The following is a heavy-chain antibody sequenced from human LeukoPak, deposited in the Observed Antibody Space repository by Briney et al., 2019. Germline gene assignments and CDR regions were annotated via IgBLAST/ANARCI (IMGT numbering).Heavy chain of an antibody. J-gene: IGHJ4*02. D-gene: IGHD3-10*01. Sequence: GGSTYYADSVKGRFTISRDNSKNTLYLQMNSLRAEDTAVFYCAKALRSLVRGVIPGVFDYWGQGTLVTVSS. CDR2: GGST. V-gene: IGHV3-23*01. CDR3: AKALRSLVRGVIPGVFDY.